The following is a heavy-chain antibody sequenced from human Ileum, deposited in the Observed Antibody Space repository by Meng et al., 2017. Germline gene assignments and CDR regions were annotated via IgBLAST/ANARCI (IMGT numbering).Heavy chain of an antibody. CDR3: AKNGAYCLES. D-gene: IGHD2-21*01. Sequence: VRLQGWGPGLGKASGPSDLPCARTGGATRSGLWWCSVRQPPGKGLQWIGEFHPGSGATYNPSLKARVTISVDTSMQQFSLQLTSVTAADTAVYYCAKNGAYCLESWGQGTLVTVSS. CDR2: FHPGSGA. CDR1: GGATRSGLW. V-gene: IGHV4-4*02. J-gene: IGHJ4*02.